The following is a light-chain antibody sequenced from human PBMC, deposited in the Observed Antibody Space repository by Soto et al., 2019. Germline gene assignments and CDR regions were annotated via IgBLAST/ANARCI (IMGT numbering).Light chain of an antibody. CDR1: QSVYKNF. CDR3: QQYGSSPPT. CDR2: GAS. Sequence: DIVLTQSPGTLSLSPGERATLSCRASQSVYKNFLAWYQQKPGQAPRLLINGASNRATGIPDRFSGSGSGTDFSLTIDRLEPEDFAVYFCQQYGSSPPTFGRGTKVAIK. J-gene: IGKJ4*01. V-gene: IGKV3-20*01.